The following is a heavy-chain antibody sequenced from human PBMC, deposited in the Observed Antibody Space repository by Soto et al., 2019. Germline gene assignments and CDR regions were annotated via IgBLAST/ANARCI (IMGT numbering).Heavy chain of an antibody. Sequence: ASVKVSCKASGYTFTSYAMHWVRQAPGQRREWMGWINAGNGNTKYSQKFQGRVTITRDTSASTAYMELSSLGSEDTAVYYCAREYLDSTDDIGGHDAFDIWGQGKMVT. CDR3: AREYLDSTDDIGGHDAFDI. CDR2: INAGNGNT. V-gene: IGHV1-3*01. D-gene: IGHD3-9*01. CDR1: GYTFTSYA. J-gene: IGHJ3*02.